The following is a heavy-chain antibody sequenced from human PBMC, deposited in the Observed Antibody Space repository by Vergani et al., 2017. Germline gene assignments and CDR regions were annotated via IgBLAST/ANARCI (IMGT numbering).Heavy chain of an antibody. Sequence: EVQLLESGGGLVQPGGSLRLSCAASGFTFSSYAMSWVRQAPGKGLEWVSAISGSGGSTYYADSVKGRFTISRDNSKNTLYLQMTSLRAEDPAVYYCAKGEGLRYFDWLLNYYFDYWGQGTLVTVSS. D-gene: IGHD3-9*01. CDR3: AKGEGLRYFDWLLNYYFDY. V-gene: IGHV3-23*01. CDR2: ISGSGGST. J-gene: IGHJ4*02. CDR1: GFTFSSYA.